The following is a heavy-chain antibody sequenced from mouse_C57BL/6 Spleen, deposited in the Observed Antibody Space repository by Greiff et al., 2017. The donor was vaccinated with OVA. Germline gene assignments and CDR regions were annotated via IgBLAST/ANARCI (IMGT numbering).Heavy chain of an antibody. Sequence: EVMLVESGGGLVQPGGSMKLSCAASGFTFSDAWMDWVRQSPEKGLEWVAEIRNKANNHATYYAESVKGRITISRDDSKSSVYLQMNSLRAEDTGIYYGTRRDYDVSYYAMDYWGQGTSVTVSS. D-gene: IGHD2-4*01. V-gene: IGHV6-6*01. CDR1: GFTFSDAW. CDR2: IRNKANNHAT. J-gene: IGHJ4*01. CDR3: TRRDYDVSYYAMDY.